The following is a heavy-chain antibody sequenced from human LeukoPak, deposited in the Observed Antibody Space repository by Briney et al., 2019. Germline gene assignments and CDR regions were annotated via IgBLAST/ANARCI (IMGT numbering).Heavy chain of an antibody. CDR1: GFIVSSNA. CDR2: IYNGGT. J-gene: IGHJ5*02. Sequence: PGGSLRLSCAASGFIVSSNAMSWVRQAPRQGLEWVSVIYNGGTFYADSVKGRFTSSRDNSKNTLYLQMNSLRAEDTAVYYCARGPRGFDPWGQGTLVTVSS. CDR3: ARGPRGFDP. V-gene: IGHV3-53*01.